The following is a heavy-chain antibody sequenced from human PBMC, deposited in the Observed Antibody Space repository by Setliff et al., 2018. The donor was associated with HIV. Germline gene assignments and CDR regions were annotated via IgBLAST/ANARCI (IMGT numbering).Heavy chain of an antibody. CDR1: DGSFSGYY. J-gene: IGHJ4*02. CDR3: ARRSGWSEDY. Sequence: KTSETLSLTCAVYDGSFSGYYWSWIRQPPGKGLEWIGEIDHSGSTNYNPSLRSRVIMSMDTSKNQFSLKLSSVTAADTAVYYCARRSGWSEDYWGQGTLVTVS. D-gene: IGHD6-19*01. V-gene: IGHV4-34*01. CDR2: IDHSGST.